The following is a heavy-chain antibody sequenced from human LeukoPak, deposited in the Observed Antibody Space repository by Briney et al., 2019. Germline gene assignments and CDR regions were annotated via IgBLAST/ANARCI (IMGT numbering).Heavy chain of an antibody. Sequence: GGSLRLSCAASGFTFSSYNMNWVRQAPGKGLEWVSYISSSSNSIYHADSVKGRFTISRDNAKNSLYLQMHTLRGEDTAVYYCAREGRGYSYDYWGQGTLVTVSS. V-gene: IGHV3-48*01. J-gene: IGHJ4*02. CDR1: GFTFSSYN. CDR2: ISSSSNSI. CDR3: AREGRGYSYDY. D-gene: IGHD5-18*01.